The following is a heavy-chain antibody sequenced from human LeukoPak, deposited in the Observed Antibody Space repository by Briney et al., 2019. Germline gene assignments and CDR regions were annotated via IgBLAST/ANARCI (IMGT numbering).Heavy chain of an antibody. V-gene: IGHV3-30*02. D-gene: IGHD3-10*01. Sequence: GGSLRLSCAASGFTFSNYGMHWVRQAPGKGLEWVAYIRYDASNDYYADSVKGRFTISRDDSKNTLYLQMNSLKGDDTAVYYCAKDSAFYYIDVWGKGTTVIISS. CDR2: IRYDASND. CDR1: GFTFSNYG. J-gene: IGHJ6*03. CDR3: AKDSAFYYIDV.